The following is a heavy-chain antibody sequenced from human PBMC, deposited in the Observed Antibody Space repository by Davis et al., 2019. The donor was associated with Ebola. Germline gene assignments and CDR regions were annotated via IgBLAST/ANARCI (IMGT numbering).Heavy chain of an antibody. J-gene: IGHJ4*02. Sequence: ASVKVSCKASGYTFTSYAMNWVRQAPGQGLEWMGQINPNSGGTNYAQKFQGRVTMTRDTSISTAYMELSRLRSDDTAVYYCARDNRGDYWGQGTLVTVSS. CDR1: GYTFTSYA. CDR2: INPNSGGT. V-gene: IGHV1-2*06. CDR3: ARDNRGDY. D-gene: IGHD1-14*01.